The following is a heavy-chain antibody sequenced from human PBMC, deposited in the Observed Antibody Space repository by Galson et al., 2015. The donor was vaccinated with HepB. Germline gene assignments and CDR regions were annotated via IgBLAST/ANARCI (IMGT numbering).Heavy chain of an antibody. CDR1: GFTFSSYA. CDR2: ISDDGSNK. CDR3: ARGRMVRGLTLRYDAFDI. J-gene: IGHJ3*02. D-gene: IGHD3-10*01. Sequence: LRLSCAASGFTFSSYAMHGVRQAPGKGLEWVAVISDDGSNKYYADSVKGRFTISRDNSKNTLYRQMNSLRAEDTAVYYCARGRMVRGLTLRYDAFDIWGQGTMVTVSS. V-gene: IGHV3-30*04.